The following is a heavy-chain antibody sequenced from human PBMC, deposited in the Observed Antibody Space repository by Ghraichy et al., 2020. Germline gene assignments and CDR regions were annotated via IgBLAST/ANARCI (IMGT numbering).Heavy chain of an antibody. CDR3: ARDSMARKEPFDY. J-gene: IGHJ4*02. CDR2: ISSSGSTI. Sequence: LSLTCAASGFTFSDYYMSWIRQAPGKGLEWVSYISSSGSTIYYADSVKGRFTISRDNAKNSLYLQMNSLRAEDTAVYYCARDSMARKEPFDYWGQGTLVTVSS. V-gene: IGHV3-11*01. CDR1: GFTFSDYY. D-gene: IGHD1-14*01.